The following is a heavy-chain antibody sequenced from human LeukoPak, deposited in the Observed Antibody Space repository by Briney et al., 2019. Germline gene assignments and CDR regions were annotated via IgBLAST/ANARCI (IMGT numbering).Heavy chain of an antibody. CDR3: ARVRYDFWSDTPKDWFDP. CDR1: GGSISSYY. J-gene: IGHJ5*02. V-gene: IGHV4-4*07. Sequence: SETLSLTCTVSGGSISSYYWSWIRQPAGKGLEWIGRIYTSGSTNYNPSLKSRVTISVDTSKNQFSLKLSSVTAADTAVYYCARVRYDFWSDTPKDWFDPWGQGTLVTVSS. D-gene: IGHD3-3*01. CDR2: IYTSGST.